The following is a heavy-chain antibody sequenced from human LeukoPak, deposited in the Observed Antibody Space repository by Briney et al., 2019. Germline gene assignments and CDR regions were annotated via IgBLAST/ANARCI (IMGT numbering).Heavy chain of an antibody. J-gene: IGHJ3*01. Sequence: PGGSLRLSRAASGFTFSSYWMHWVRQAPGKGLVWVSRIYSDGSTTSYADSVKGRFTISRDNAKNTLYLQMNSLRAEDTAVYYCAITLDYGCNSFALDVWGQGTMVTVSS. CDR1: GFTFSSYW. CDR3: AITLDYGCNSFALDV. CDR2: IYSDGSTT. V-gene: IGHV3-74*01. D-gene: IGHD4-23*01.